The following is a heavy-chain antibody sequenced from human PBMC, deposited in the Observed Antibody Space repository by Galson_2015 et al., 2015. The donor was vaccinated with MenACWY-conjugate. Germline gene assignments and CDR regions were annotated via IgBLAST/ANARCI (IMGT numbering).Heavy chain of an antibody. Sequence: PALVKPTQTLTVTCTFSGFSLSTSGMCVSWIRQPPGKALEWLALIDWDGDEYYNTSLKTRLSISKDTSKNQVVLTVTNMDPADTATYYCARRWGLLGPHFDYWSQGILVTVSS. CDR3: ARRWGLLGPHFDY. J-gene: IGHJ4*02. V-gene: IGHV2-70*12. D-gene: IGHD7-27*01. CDR2: IDWDGDE. CDR1: GFSLSTSGMC.